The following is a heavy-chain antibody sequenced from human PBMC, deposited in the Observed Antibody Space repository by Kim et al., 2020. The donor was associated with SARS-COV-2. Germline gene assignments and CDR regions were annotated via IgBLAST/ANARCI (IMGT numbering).Heavy chain of an antibody. Sequence: SETLSLTCTVSGGSISSSSYYWGWIRQPPGKGLEWIGSIYYSGSTYYNPSLKSRVTISVDTSKNQFSLKLSSVTAADTAVDYCARHRLGLPTHFDYWGQG. CDR1: GGSISSSSYY. V-gene: IGHV4-39*01. CDR2: IYYSGST. J-gene: IGHJ4*02. CDR3: ARHRLGLPTHFDY. D-gene: IGHD5-12*01.